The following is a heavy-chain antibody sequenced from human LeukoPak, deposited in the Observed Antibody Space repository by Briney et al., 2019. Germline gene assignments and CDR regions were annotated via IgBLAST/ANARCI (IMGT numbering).Heavy chain of an antibody. CDR1: GXSISSYF. J-gene: IGHJ3*02. CDR2: IYTSGST. CDR3: ARGDDFDI. V-gene: IGHV4-4*07. Sequence: SETLSLTCTVXGXSISSYFWSWIRQPAGKGLEWIGRIYTSGSTNYNPSLKSRVTMSVDTSKKEFSLKLRSVTAADTAVYYCARGDDFDIWGHGTMVTVSS.